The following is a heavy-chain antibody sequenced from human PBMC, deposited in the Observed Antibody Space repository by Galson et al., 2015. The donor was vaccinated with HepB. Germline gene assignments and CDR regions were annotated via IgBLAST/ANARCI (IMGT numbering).Heavy chain of an antibody. J-gene: IGHJ6*02. CDR2: IRYDGSNK. CDR3: AKWGCSGGSSYAGSGMDV. D-gene: IGHD2-15*01. V-gene: IGHV3-30*02. Sequence: SLRLSCAASGFTFSSYGMHWVRRAPGKGLEWVAFIRYDGSNKYYADSVKGRFTISRDNSKNTLYLQMNSLRAEDTAVYYCAKWGCSGGSSYAGSGMDVWGQGTTVTVSS. CDR1: GFTFSSYG.